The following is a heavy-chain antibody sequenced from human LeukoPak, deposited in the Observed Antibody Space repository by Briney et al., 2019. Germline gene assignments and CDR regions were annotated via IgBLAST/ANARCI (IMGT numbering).Heavy chain of an antibody. CDR2: IHRSGSP. V-gene: IGHV4-4*02. CDR3: AREILGGFNPGAY. D-gene: IGHD1-14*01. J-gene: IGHJ4*02. Sequence: SETLALTCTVSLDSTTSNFWSWVRQPPGKGLEWIGEIHRSGSPNYNPSLQSRVTISIDRSRNQIALELSSVTAADTAVYYCAREILGGFNPGAYWGQGTLVTVSS. CDR1: LDSTTSNF.